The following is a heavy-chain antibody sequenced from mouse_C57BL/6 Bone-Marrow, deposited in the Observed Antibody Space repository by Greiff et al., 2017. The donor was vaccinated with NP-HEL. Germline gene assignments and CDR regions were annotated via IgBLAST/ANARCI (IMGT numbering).Heavy chain of an antibody. CDR1: GYTFTSYW. Sequence: QVQLQQPGAELVKPGASVKLSCKASGYTFTSYWMQWVNQRPGQGLEWIGEIDPSDSYTNYNQKFKGKATLTVDTSSSTAYMQLSSLTSEDSAVDYCARGGIYYDYFDYWGQGTTLTVSS. V-gene: IGHV1-50*01. CDR3: ARGGIYYDYFDY. D-gene: IGHD2-1*01. J-gene: IGHJ2*01. CDR2: IDPSDSYT.